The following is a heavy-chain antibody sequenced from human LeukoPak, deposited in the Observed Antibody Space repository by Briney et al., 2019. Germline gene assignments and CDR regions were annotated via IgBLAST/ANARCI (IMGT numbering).Heavy chain of an antibody. CDR1: GGSISSGTYY. D-gene: IGHD3-10*01. CDR3: ARAGPYYGSGSPDY. J-gene: IGHJ4*02. Sequence: SETLSLTCIVSGGSISSGTYYWGWIRQPPGKGLEWIGSIYYSGSTYYNPSLKSRVTISVDTSKNQFSLKLSSVTAAGTAVYYCARAGPYYGSGSPDYWGQGTLVTVPS. CDR2: IYYSGST. V-gene: IGHV4-39*07.